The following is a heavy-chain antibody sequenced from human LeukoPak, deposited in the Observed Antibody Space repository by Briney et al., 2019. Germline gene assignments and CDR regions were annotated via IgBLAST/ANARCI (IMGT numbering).Heavy chain of an antibody. Sequence: GGSLRLSCAASGFTFSSYAMTWVRQAPGKGLEWVSSIRGSGGTTYYADSVKGRFTISRDNSKNTLYLQMNSLRAEDTAVYYCAKSDYGSGSRVAFDIWGQGSMVTVSS. CDR2: IRGSGGTT. CDR1: GFTFSSYA. D-gene: IGHD3-10*01. CDR3: AKSDYGSGSRVAFDI. V-gene: IGHV3-23*01. J-gene: IGHJ3*02.